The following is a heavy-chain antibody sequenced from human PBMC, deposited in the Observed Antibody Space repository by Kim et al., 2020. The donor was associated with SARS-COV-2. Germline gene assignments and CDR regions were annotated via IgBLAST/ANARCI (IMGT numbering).Heavy chain of an antibody. V-gene: IGHV4-39*01. Sequence: IYYRGPTHYNPSLKSRVTISIDTSKNQFSQKLSSVTAADTAVYYCAKGLNWGQGTLVTVSS. J-gene: IGHJ4*02. CDR3: AKGLN. CDR2: IYYRGPT.